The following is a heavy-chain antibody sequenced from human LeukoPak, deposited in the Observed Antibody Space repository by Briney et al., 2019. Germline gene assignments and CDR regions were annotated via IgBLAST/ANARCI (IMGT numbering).Heavy chain of an antibody. CDR1: GDSISRYY. Sequence: PSETLSLTCTVSGDSISRYYWSWIRQPAGKGLEWIGRIYNGGIVTYNPSLKSRVTMSIDTSNNQFSLRLRFVTAADTAVYYCARDSGTTGEVKFDPWGQGTLVTVSS. CDR2: IYNGGIV. D-gene: IGHD3-10*01. V-gene: IGHV4-4*07. CDR3: ARDSGTTGEVKFDP. J-gene: IGHJ5*02.